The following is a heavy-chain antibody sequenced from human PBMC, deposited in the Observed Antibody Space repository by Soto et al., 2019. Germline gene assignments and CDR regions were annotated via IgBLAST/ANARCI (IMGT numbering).Heavy chain of an antibody. V-gene: IGHV4-4*07. CDR3: AREYTETVPGPTPYYFDY. CDR2: ISTSGDT. J-gene: IGHJ4*02. CDR1: GDSISSYY. Sequence: QVQLQESGPGLVKPSETLSLTCSVYGDSISSYYWSWIRQPAGKGLEYIGRISTSGDTNYNPSLRSRVTMSVDTSKNQFSLKLRYVTAADTAVYFCAREYTETVPGPTPYYFDYWGQGTLVTVSS. D-gene: IGHD6-19*01.